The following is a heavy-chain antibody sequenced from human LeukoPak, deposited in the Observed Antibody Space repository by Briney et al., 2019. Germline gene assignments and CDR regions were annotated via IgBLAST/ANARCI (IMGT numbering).Heavy chain of an antibody. V-gene: IGHV1-18*01. Sequence: ASVTVSFTDSGYSFTNYGITWIREAPGKGPEWLGWISGYNANAHYAQNVQGRVTLTTDTSTNTAYMELRGLTSDDTAMYYCARVGLGCSSIMCYWEDWFDPWGQGTLVIVSS. J-gene: IGHJ5*02. CDR3: ARVGLGCSSIMCYWEDWFDP. CDR1: GYSFTNYG. CDR2: ISGYNANA. D-gene: IGHD2-2*01.